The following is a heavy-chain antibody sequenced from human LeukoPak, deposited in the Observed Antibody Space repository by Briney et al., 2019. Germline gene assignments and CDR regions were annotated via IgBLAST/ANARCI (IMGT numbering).Heavy chain of an antibody. J-gene: IGHJ4*02. Sequence: PSETLSLTCTVSGGSISSGSYYWSWIRQPAGKGLEWIGRIYTSGSINYNPSLKSRVTISVDTSKNQFSLKLSSVTAADTAVYYCARDRGYYDSSGYYAYYFDYWGQGTLVTVSS. CDR3: ARDRGYYDSSGYYAYYFDY. CDR2: IYTSGSI. V-gene: IGHV4-61*02. D-gene: IGHD3-22*01. CDR1: GGSISSGSYY.